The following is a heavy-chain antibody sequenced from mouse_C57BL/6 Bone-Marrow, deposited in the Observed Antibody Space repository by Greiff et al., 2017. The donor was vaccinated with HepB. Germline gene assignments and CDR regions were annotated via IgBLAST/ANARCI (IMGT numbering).Heavy chain of an antibody. D-gene: IGHD1-1*01. Sequence: EVQLVESGAELVRPGSSVKMSCNTSGYTFTSYGINWVKQRPGQGLEWIGYIYIGNGYTEYNEKFKGKATLTSDTSSSTAYMQLSSLTSEDSAIYFCGLKTDYYGSSYDAMDYWGQGTSVTVSS. CDR2: IYIGNGYT. CDR3: GLKTDYYGSSYDAMDY. CDR1: GYTFTSYG. J-gene: IGHJ4*01. V-gene: IGHV1-58*01.